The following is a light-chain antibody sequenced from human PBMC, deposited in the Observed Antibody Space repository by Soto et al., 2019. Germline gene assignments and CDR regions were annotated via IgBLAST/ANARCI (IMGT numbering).Light chain of an antibody. CDR3: QQYTNTNNPWM. V-gene: IGKV1-5*01. J-gene: IGKJ1*01. CDR2: DAS. Sequence: DIRVTHSPPTLSASVGDRVTGTCRASQTITTWMAWYQQKPGKAPKLLVYDASTLQSGVATRFSGSGSGTEFTLIISGLQPEDSATYYCQQYTNTNNPWMFGQGTKVDIK. CDR1: QTITTW.